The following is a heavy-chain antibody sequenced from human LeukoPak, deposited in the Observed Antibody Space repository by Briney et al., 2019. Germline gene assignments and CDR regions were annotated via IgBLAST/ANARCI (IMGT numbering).Heavy chain of an antibody. J-gene: IGHJ4*02. V-gene: IGHV1-18*01. CDR2: ISPYNGNT. D-gene: IGHD6-19*01. CDR3: ASDGPGSGWYFDY. CDR1: GYDFTSVG. Sequence: ASVKVSCKASGYDFTSVGITWVRRAPGQGLEWMGWISPYNGNTRYAQKFQGRVAMTTDTSTTTAYMELRGLRFNDTAVYYCASDGPGSGWYFDYWGQGTLVTVSS.